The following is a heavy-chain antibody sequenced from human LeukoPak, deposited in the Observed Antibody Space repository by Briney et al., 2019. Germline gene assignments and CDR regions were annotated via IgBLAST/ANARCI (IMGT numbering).Heavy chain of an antibody. V-gene: IGHV3-23*01. D-gene: IGHD6-19*01. J-gene: IGHJ4*02. CDR1: GFTFSSYA. CDR3: AKSIGGWAHHFDY. Sequence: GGSLRLSCAASGFTFSSYAMSWVRQAPGKGREWVSAISGSGGSTYYADSVKGRFTISRDNSKNTLYLQMNSLRADDTAVHYCAKSIGGWAHHFDYWGQGTLVTVSS. CDR2: ISGSGGST.